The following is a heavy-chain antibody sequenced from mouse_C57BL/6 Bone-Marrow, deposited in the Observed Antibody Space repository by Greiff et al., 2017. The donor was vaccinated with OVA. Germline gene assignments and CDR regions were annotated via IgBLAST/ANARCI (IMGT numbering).Heavy chain of an antibody. Sequence: QVQLQQPGAELVKPGASCNSSCKASGYTFTSYWMHWVKQRPGQGLEWIGMIHPNSGSTNYNEKFKSKATLTVDKSSSTAYMQLSSLTSEDSAVYYCARSTPYYFDYWGQGTTLTVSS. CDR2: IHPNSGST. CDR3: ARSTPYYFDY. CDR1: GYTFTSYW. V-gene: IGHV1-64*01. J-gene: IGHJ2*01.